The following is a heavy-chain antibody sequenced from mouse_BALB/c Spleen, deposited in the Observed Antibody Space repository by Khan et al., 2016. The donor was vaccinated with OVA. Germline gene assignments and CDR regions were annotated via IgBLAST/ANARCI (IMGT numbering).Heavy chain of an antibody. CDR2: ISSGGSYT. J-gene: IGHJ3*01. D-gene: IGHD1-1*01. V-gene: IGHV5-6*01. CDR3: TRLAYYDNSEGFAY. Sequence: EVQVVESGGDLVKPGGSLKLSCAASGFTFSTYGMSWVRQNPDKRLEWVATISSGGSYTYYVDSVKGRFTISRDNAKNTLELQMSSLKSEDTAMYYCTRLAYYDNSEGFAYWGQGTLVTVSA. CDR1: GFTFSTYG.